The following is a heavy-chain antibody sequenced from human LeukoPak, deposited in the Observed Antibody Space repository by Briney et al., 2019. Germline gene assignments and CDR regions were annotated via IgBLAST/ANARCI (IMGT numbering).Heavy chain of an antibody. V-gene: IGHV3-30-3*01. D-gene: IGHD3-22*01. J-gene: IGHJ4*02. CDR2: ISYDGSNK. CDR1: GFTFSSYA. Sequence: GGSLRLSCAASGFTFSSYAMHWVRQAPGKGLEWVAVISYDGSNKYYADSVKGRFTISRDNAKNSLYLQMNSLRAEDTAVYYCAREGDYYDSSGYYFPDYWGQGTLVTVSS. CDR3: AREGDYYDSSGYYFPDY.